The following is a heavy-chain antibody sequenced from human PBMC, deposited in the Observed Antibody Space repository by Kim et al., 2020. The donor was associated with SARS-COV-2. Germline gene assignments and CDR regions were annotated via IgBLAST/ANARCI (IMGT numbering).Heavy chain of an antibody. V-gene: IGHV4-59*01. Sequence: SETLSLTCTVSGGSISSYYWSWIRQPPGKGLEWIGYIYYSGSTNYNPSLKSRVTISVDTSKNQFSLKLSSVTAADTAVYYCASWGLGDCRGGSCYPGGGSSGWSRTYWCFDLWGRGTLVHGSS. CDR3: ASWGLGDCRGGSCYPGGGSSGWSRTYWCFDL. D-gene: IGHD2-15*01. CDR2: IYYSGST. J-gene: IGHJ2*01. CDR1: GGSISSYY.